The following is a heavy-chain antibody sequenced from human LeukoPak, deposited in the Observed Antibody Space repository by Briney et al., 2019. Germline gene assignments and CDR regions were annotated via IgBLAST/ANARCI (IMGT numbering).Heavy chain of an antibody. CDR3: ARGSLHYFDY. CDR2: ISSSGSTI. J-gene: IGHJ4*02. Sequence: GGSLGLSCAASGFTFSSYEMNWVRQAPGKGLEWVSYISSSGSTIYYADSVKGRFTISRDNAKNSLYLQMNSLRAEDTAVYYCARGSLHYFDYWGQGTLVTVSS. V-gene: IGHV3-48*03. CDR1: GFTFSSYE.